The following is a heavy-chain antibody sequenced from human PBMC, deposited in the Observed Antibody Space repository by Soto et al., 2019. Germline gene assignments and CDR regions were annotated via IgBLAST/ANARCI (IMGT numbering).Heavy chain of an antibody. V-gene: IGHV3-23*01. CDR2: IGGSGSSA. CDR3: AKDAVAYNGEWDWFDL. D-gene: IGHD3-10*01. J-gene: IGHJ5*02. Sequence: GGSLRLSFAASGFAFKNFAMSWVRQAPGKGMEWVSAIGGSGSSANYADSVKGRFTVSRDDSKSTLYLQMSGLRVDDTALYYCAKDAVAYNGEWDWFDLWGQGTLVTVSS. CDR1: GFAFKNFA.